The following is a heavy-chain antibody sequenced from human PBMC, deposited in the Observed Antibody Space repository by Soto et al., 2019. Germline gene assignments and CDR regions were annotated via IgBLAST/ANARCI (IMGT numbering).Heavy chain of an antibody. Sequence: PGESLKISCKGSGYSFTSYWIGGVRQMPGKGLEGMGIIYPGDSDTRYSPSFQGQVTISADKSISTAYLQWSSLKASDTAMDYCARRHTVISAFDIWGQGTMVTVSS. V-gene: IGHV5-51*01. CDR3: ARRHTVISAFDI. CDR1: GYSFTSYW. D-gene: IGHD4-17*01. J-gene: IGHJ3*02. CDR2: IYPGDSDT.